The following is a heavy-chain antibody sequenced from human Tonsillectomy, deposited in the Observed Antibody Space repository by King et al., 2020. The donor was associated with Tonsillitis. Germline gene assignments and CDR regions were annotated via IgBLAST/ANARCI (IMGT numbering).Heavy chain of an antibody. J-gene: IGHJ6*02. V-gene: IGHV4-34*01. Sequence: VQLQQWGAGLLKPSETLSLTCAVYGGSFSGYHWSWIRQPPGKALECIGEINHSGSTNYNPSLKSRVTISLDTSKNQFSLKLSSVTAADTAVYYCAGDTYYYDISGYYPHYGMDVWGHGTTVTVSS. CDR3: AGDTYYYDISGYYPHYGMDV. D-gene: IGHD3-22*01. CDR2: INHSGST. CDR1: GGSFSGYH.